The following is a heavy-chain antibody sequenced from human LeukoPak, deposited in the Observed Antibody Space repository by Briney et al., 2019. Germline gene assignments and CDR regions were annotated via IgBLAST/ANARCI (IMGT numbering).Heavy chain of an antibody. J-gene: IGHJ4*02. CDR2: IYSSGIT. V-gene: IGHV4-59*08. CDR3: ARHGFRSFTQPFDY. D-gene: IGHD2-21*01. Sequence: SETLSFTCTVSGGSIINYYWSWIRQTPGKGLEWVGYIYSSGITDYNPSLKSRVTISLDTSKNQFSLKLTSVTAADTAVYYCARHGFRSFTQPFDYWGQGTLVTVSS. CDR1: GGSIINYY.